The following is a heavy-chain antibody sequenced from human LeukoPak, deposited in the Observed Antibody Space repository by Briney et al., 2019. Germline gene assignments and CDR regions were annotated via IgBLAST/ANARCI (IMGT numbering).Heavy chain of an antibody. CDR2: ISPNSGST. CDR1: GCTFTGYY. CDR3: ARVYIAGGYVFDY. V-gene: IGHV1-2*02. J-gene: IGHJ4*02. D-gene: IGHD5-12*01. Sequence: ASVKVSCKASGCTFTGYYIHWVRQAPGQGLEWMGWISPNSGSTNYAQNFQGRVTMTRDTSISTAYMELSRLRSGDTAMYYCARVYIAGGYVFDYWGQGTLVTVSS.